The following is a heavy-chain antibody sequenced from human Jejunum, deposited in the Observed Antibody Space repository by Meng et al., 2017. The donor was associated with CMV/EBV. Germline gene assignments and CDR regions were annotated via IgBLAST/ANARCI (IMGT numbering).Heavy chain of an antibody. CDR1: GFPFGAYY. CDR2: ITGNGDII. V-gene: IGHV3-11*01. Sequence: RLACAASGFPFGAYYMTWVRQAPGKGLEWISYITGNGDIIYYADSVKGRFTISRDNTKSLLYLEMSSLRAEDTAVYYCARGNYGFDYWGQGTLVTVSS. J-gene: IGHJ4*02. D-gene: IGHD4-17*01. CDR3: ARGNYGFDY.